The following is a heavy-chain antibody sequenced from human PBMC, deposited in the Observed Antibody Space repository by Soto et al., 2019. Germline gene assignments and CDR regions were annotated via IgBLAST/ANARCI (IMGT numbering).Heavy chain of an antibody. CDR2: INWNGGRT. Sequence: EEQLVESGGGVVRPGGSLRLSCAASGFLFDDYGMSWVRQAPGKGLEWVSGINWNGGRTGHIDSVKGRFTISRDNANNSLYLPRNSLRAEDTAFYYCARGAYGDYLPLWYWGQGTLVTVSS. J-gene: IGHJ4*02. V-gene: IGHV3-20*04. CDR3: ARGAYGDYLPLWY. D-gene: IGHD4-17*01. CDR1: GFLFDDYG.